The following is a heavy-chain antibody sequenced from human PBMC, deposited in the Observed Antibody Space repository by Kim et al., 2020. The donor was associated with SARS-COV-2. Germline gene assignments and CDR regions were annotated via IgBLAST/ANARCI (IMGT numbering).Heavy chain of an antibody. Sequence: LKSRVTISVDTSKNQFSLKLSSVTAADTAVYYCARAEPERWLQLLWYFDLWGRGTLVTVSS. CDR3: ARAEPERWLQLLWYFDL. V-gene: IGHV4-59*01. J-gene: IGHJ2*01. D-gene: IGHD5-12*01.